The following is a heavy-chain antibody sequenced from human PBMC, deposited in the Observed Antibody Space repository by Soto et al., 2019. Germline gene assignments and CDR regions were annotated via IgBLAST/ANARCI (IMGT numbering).Heavy chain of an antibody. V-gene: IGHV4-59*01. Sequence: SETLSLTCTVSGGSISSYYWSWIRQPPGKGLEWIGYIYYSGSTNYNPSLKSRVTISVDTSKNQFSLKLSSVTAEDTAVYYCAKGGGYYSDWFDPWGQGTLVTVFS. CDR2: IYYSGST. D-gene: IGHD3-22*01. CDR3: AKGGGYYSDWFDP. J-gene: IGHJ5*02. CDR1: GGSISSYY.